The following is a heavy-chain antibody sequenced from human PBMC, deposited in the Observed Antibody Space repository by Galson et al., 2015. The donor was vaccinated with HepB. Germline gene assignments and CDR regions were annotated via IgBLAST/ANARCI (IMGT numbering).Heavy chain of an antibody. V-gene: IGHV3-7*03. J-gene: IGHJ6*04. CDR3: VKNNPRDA. CDR2: IKQDESEK. Sequence: SLRLSCAATGFTFDDFWMTWFRQAPGKGLEWVANIKQDESEKYYVDSVKGRFTIFRDNAKNSLYLQMNSLRAEDTAIYYCVKNNPRDAWGKGTMVTVSS. D-gene: IGHD1-14*01. CDR1: GFTFDDFW.